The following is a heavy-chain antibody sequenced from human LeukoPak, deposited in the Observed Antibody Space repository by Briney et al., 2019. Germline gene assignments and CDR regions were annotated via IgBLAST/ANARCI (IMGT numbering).Heavy chain of an antibody. CDR1: GGSFSGYY. V-gene: IGHV4-34*01. Sequence: SETLSLTCAVYGGSFSGYYWSWIRQPPGKGLEWIGEINHSGSTNYNPSLKSRVTISVDTSKNQFSLKLSSVTAADTAVYYCARGADYWGQGTLVTVSS. CDR2: INHSGST. CDR3: ARGADY. J-gene: IGHJ4*02.